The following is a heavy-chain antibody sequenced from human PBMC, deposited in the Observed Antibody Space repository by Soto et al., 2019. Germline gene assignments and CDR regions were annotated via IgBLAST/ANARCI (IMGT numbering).Heavy chain of an antibody. J-gene: IGHJ3*02. Sequence: EVQLLESGGGLVQPGGSLRLSCAVSGFTFSIYAMTWVRQAPGKGLEWVSVISGSGGSTYYADSVKGRFTISRDNSKNTVYLQMNSLRAEDTAVYYCATEHYRSSSGVGDAFDIWGQGTMVTVSS. CDR3: ATEHYRSSSGVGDAFDI. CDR2: ISGSGGST. CDR1: GFTFSIYA. D-gene: IGHD6-6*01. V-gene: IGHV3-23*01.